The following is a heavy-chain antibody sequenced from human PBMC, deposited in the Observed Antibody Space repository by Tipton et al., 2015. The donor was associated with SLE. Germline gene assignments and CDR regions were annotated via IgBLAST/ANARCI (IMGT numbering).Heavy chain of an antibody. CDR2: IYHSGST. V-gene: IGHV4-38-2*01. D-gene: IGHD3-22*01. J-gene: IGHJ2*01. CDR1: GYSISSGYY. Sequence: LRLSCAVSGYSISSGYYWGWIRQPPGKGLEWIGSIYHSGSTYYNPSLKSRVTISVDTSKNQFSLKLNSVTAADTAVYYCASAVVVNNDWYFDLWGRGTLVTVSS. CDR3: ASAVVVNNDWYFDL.